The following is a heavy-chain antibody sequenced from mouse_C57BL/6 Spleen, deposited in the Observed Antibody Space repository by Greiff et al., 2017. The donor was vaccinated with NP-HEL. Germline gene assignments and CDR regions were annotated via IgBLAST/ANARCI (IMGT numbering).Heavy chain of an antibody. V-gene: IGHV1-81*01. CDR3: ARELGRTDYYFDY. CDR2: IYPRSGNT. J-gene: IGHJ2*01. CDR1: GYTFTSYG. Sequence: QVQLQQSGAELARPGASVKLSCKASGYTFTSYGISWVKQRTGQGLEWIGEIYPRSGNTYYNEKFKGKAPLTADKSSSTAYKELRSLTSEDSAVYFCARELGRTDYYFDYWGQGTTLTVSS. D-gene: IGHD4-1*01.